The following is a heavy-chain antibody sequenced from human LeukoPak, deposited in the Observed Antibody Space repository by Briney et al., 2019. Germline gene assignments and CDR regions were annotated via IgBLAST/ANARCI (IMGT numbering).Heavy chain of an antibody. CDR2: ITFSSKTI. CDR1: GFTFGDYY. CDR3: AELGITMIGGV. V-gene: IGHV3-11*04. Sequence: SGGSLRLSCAASGFTFGDYYMSWIRQAPGKGLEWISYITFSSKTIYYADSVKGRFTITRDNAKKSLYLQMNSLRAEDTAVYYCAELGITMIGGVWGKGTTVTISP. J-gene: IGHJ6*04. D-gene: IGHD3-10*02.